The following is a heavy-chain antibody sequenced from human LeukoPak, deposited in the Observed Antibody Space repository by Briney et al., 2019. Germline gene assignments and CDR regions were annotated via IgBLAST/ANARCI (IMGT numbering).Heavy chain of an antibody. CDR1: GGSFSGYY. CDR2: INHSGST. J-gene: IGHJ4*02. Sequence: PSETLSLTCAVYGGSFSGYYWSWIRQPPGKGLEWIGEINHSGSTNYNPSLKSRVTISVDTSKNQFSLKLSSVTAADTAVYYCARGSRRFIYGSGSYYKGDRQEFDYWGQGTLVTVSS. V-gene: IGHV4-34*01. CDR3: ARGSRRFIYGSGSYYKGDRQEFDY. D-gene: IGHD3-10*01.